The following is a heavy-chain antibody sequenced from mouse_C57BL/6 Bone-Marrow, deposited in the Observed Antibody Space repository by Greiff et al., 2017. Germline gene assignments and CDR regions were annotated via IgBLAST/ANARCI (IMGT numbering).Heavy chain of an antibody. CDR3: TRDGPNYAMDY. J-gene: IGHJ4*01. D-gene: IGHD2-3*01. CDR1: GFTFSSYA. CDR2: ISSGGDYI. V-gene: IGHV5-9-1*02. Sequence: EVTLEESGEGLVKPGGSLKLSCAASGFTFSSYAMSWVRQTPEKRLEWVAYISSGGDYIYYADTVKGRFTISRDNARNTLYLQMSSLKSEDTDMYYCTRDGPNYAMDYWGQGTSGTVSS.